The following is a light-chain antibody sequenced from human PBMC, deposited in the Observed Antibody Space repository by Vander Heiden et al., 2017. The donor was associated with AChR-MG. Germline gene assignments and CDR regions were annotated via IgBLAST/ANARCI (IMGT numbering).Light chain of an antibody. CDR2: AAS. Sequence: DIQMTQSPSSLSASVGDRVTITCRASQGISNSLAWYQQKPGKAPKLLLYAASRLESGVPSRFSGSGSGTDYTLTISSLQPEDFATYYCQQYYSTLITFGYGTRLEIK. J-gene: IGKJ5*01. CDR1: QGISNS. CDR3: QQYYSTLIT. V-gene: IGKV1-NL1*01.